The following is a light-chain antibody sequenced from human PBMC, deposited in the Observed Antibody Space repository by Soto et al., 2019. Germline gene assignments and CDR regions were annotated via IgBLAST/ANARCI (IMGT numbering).Light chain of an antibody. V-gene: IGLV2-14*01. J-gene: IGLJ3*02. CDR3: CSFTSSSTVV. CDR1: SSDDGSYNY. Sequence: QSALTQPASVSGTPGQSITISCTGTSSDDGSYNYVSWYQQHPGKAPKLLIYEVSNRPSGVSNRFSGSKSGNTASLTISGLQAEDEADYYCCSFTSSSTVVFGGGTKVTVL. CDR2: EVS.